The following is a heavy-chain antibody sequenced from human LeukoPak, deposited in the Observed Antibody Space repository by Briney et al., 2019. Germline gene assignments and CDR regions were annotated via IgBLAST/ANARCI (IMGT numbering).Heavy chain of an antibody. Sequence: KPGGSLRLSCAASGFTFSNAWMSWVRQAPGKGLEWVGRIKSKTDGGTTDYAAPVKGRFTISRDDSKNTLYLQMNSLKTEDTAVYYCTTDQIRERWLQFTPPPDYWGQGTLVTVSS. D-gene: IGHD5-24*01. J-gene: IGHJ4*02. CDR2: IKSKTDGGTT. CDR1: GFTFSNAW. V-gene: IGHV3-15*01. CDR3: TTDQIRERWLQFTPPPDY.